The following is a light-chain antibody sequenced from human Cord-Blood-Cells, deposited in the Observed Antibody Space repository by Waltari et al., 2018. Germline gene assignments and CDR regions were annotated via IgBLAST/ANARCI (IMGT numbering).Light chain of an antibody. CDR1: SSDVGGYNY. CDR2: EVS. J-gene: IGLJ3*02. Sequence: QSALTQPASVSGSPGQSITISCTGTSSDVGGYNYVSWYQQHPGNAPKLMIYEVSNRPSGVSNRFSGSKSGNTASLTISGPQAEDEAEYYCSSYTSSSTLVFGGGTKLTVL. CDR3: SSYTSSSTLV. V-gene: IGLV2-14*01.